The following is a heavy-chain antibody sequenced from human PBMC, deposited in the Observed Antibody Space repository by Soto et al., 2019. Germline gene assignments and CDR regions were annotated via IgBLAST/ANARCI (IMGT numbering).Heavy chain of an antibody. J-gene: IGHJ4*02. CDR2: ISRSGTT. CDR3: ATSLWFGTQPEL. Sequence: QVQLQQWGAGLLKPSETLSLSCAVYGGSFNDNYYTWFRQPPGKGLEWIGEISRSGTTKYIPSLKSRATISFDTSKNKVSLKVTSVTAADTAVYYCATSLWFGTQPELWGQGALVTVSS. V-gene: IGHV4-34*01. CDR1: GGSFNDNY. D-gene: IGHD3-10*01.